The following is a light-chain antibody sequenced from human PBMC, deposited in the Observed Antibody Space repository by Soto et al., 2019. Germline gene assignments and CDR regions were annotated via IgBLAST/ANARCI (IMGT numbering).Light chain of an antibody. Sequence: DIQMTQSPSSLSISVGDRVTITCQASQDISNYLNWYQQKPGKAPKLLIYDASNLETGVPSRFSGSGSGTDFNLTISSLQPEDIATYSCQQYDSLPRTFGQGTKVDNK. V-gene: IGKV1-33*01. J-gene: IGKJ1*01. CDR3: QQYDSLPRT. CDR1: QDISNY. CDR2: DAS.